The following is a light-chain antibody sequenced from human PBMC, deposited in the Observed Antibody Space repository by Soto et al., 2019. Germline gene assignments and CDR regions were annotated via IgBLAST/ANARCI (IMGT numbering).Light chain of an antibody. J-gene: IGKJ1*01. Sequence: AIQMTQSPSSLSASVGDRVTITCRASEGIRNDLGWYQQKPGKAPKLLIYAASTLQSGVPSRFSGSGSGTDFTLTISSLQPEDFATYYCQQSYSTLWTFGQGTKVEIK. CDR1: EGIRND. CDR3: QQSYSTLWT. CDR2: AAS. V-gene: IGKV1-6*01.